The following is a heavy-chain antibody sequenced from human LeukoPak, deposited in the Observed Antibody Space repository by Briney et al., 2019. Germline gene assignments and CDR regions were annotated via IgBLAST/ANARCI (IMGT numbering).Heavy chain of an antibody. V-gene: IGHV1-2*02. D-gene: IGHD2-15*01. Sequence: ASVKVSCKASGYTFTGYYIHWGRQAPEQGLEWMGWINPNSGGTNYAQKFQGRVIMTRDTSISTAYMELSRLRSDDTAVYYCARGQDIVVVVAASPTTYYYGMDVWGQGTTVTVSS. CDR3: ARGQDIVVVVAASPTTYYYGMDV. J-gene: IGHJ6*02. CDR1: GYTFTGYY. CDR2: INPNSGGT.